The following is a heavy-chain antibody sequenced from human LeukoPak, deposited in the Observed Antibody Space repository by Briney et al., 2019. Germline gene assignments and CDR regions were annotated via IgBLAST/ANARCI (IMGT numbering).Heavy chain of an antibody. CDR2: IYSGGST. CDR1: GFTVSFNY. Sequence: GGSLRLSCAASGFTVSFNYMSWVRQAPGKGLEWISVIYSGGSTYYADSVKGRFTISRDDSKNTLYLQMNSLRAEDTAIYYCARAQWRAYSYYYMDVWGKGTTVTVSS. J-gene: IGHJ6*03. D-gene: IGHD6-19*01. V-gene: IGHV3-53*01. CDR3: ARAQWRAYSYYYMDV.